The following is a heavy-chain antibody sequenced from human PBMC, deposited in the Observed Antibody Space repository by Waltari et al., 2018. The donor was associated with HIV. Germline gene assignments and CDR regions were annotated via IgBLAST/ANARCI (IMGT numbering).Heavy chain of an antibody. CDR3: AKEGAEISDRHYYYGMDV. D-gene: IGHD3-16*01. CDR2: ISGSGGST. CDR1: GFTFSSYA. Sequence: EVQLLESGGGLVQPGGSLRLSCAASGFTFSSYAMSWVRQAPGQGREWVSAISGSGGSTYYADSVKGRFTISRDNSKNTLYLQMNSLRAEDTAVYYCAKEGAEISDRHYYYGMDVWGQGTTVTVSS. V-gene: IGHV3-23*01. J-gene: IGHJ6*02.